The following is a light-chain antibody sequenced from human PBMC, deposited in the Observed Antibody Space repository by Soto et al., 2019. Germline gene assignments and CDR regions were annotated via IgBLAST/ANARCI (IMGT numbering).Light chain of an antibody. J-gene: IGKJ5*01. V-gene: IGKV3-15*01. Sequence: EIVMTHSPATLSVSPWERATLSPRASQTVSSNLAWYQQQPGQAPRLLIYGASTRATGIPARFSGSGSGTEFTLTISSLQSEDFAVYYCQQYNNWPITFGQGTRLEIK. CDR3: QQYNNWPIT. CDR1: QTVSSN. CDR2: GAS.